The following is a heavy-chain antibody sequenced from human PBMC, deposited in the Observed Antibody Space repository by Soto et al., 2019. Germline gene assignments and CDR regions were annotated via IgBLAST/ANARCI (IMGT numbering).Heavy chain of an antibody. CDR3: ARDQRYSSSWYGNFDY. CDR2: IIPIFGTA. V-gene: IGHV1-69*13. D-gene: IGHD6-13*01. Sequence: SVKVSCKASGGTFSSYAISWVRQAPGQGLEWMGGIIPIFGTANYAQKFQGRVTITADESTSTAYMELSSLRSEDTAVYYCARDQRYSSSWYGNFDYWGQGTLVTVSS. CDR1: GGTFSSYA. J-gene: IGHJ4*02.